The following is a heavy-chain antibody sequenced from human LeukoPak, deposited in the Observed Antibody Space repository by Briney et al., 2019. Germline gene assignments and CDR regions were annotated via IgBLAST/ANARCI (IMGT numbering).Heavy chain of an antibody. CDR2: ISYDGSNK. CDR3: AKHLHRSILWWRLLLSLDY. D-gene: IGHD2-21*02. CDR1: GFTFSSYG. V-gene: IGHV3-30*18. J-gene: IGHJ4*02. Sequence: GRSLRLSCAASGFTFSSYGMHWVRQAPGKGLEWVAVISYDGSNKYYADSVKGRFTISRDNSKNTLYLQMNSLRAEDTAVYYCAKHLHRSILWWRLLLSLDYWGQGTLVTVSS.